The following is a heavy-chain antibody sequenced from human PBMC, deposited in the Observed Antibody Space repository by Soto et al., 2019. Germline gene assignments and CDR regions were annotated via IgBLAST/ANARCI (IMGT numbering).Heavy chain of an antibody. J-gene: IGHJ4*02. Sequence: ASVKVSCKASGYTFSDYYIHWVRQAPGQGLEWMGWINPNGGGIDYAQKFQGWVTMTRDTSISTAYMELSRLTSDDTAVYYCARKGNYDSSGSEFAYWGQGTLVTVSS. V-gene: IGHV1-2*04. CDR2: INPNGGGI. CDR3: ARKGNYDSSGSEFAY. CDR1: GYTFSDYY. D-gene: IGHD3-22*01.